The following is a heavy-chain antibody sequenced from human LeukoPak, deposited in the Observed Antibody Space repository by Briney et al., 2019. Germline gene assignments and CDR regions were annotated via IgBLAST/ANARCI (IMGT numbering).Heavy chain of an antibody. J-gene: IGHJ5*02. V-gene: IGHV4-39*07. D-gene: IGHD3-22*01. CDR2: IYYSGST. CDR3: ARFITMIVVATT. Sequence: SETLSLTCTVSGGSICSRSYYWDWIRQPPGKGLEWIGSIYYSGSTYYNPSLKSRVTISVDTSKNQFSLKLSSVTAADTAVYYCARFITMIVVATTWGQGTLVTVSS. CDR1: GGSICSRSYY.